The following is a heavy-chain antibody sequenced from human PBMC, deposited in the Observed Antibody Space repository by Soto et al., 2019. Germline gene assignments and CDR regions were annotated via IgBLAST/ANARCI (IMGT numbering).Heavy chain of an antibody. CDR1: GYSFINYW. Sequence: LXESLKLSCKCSGYSFINYWFAWVLQMPGKGLEWMGVIYPGDSDTRYSPSFRGQVTISADKSISTAYLQWSSLKASDTAIYYCASHIGYNQYFDSWGQGTLVTVSS. V-gene: IGHV5-51*01. D-gene: IGHD6-25*01. J-gene: IGHJ4*02. CDR2: IYPGDSDT. CDR3: ASHIGYNQYFDS.